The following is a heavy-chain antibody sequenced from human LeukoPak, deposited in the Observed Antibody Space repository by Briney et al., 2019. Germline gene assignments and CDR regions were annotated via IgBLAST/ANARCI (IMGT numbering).Heavy chain of an antibody. J-gene: IGHJ4*02. Sequence: GGSLRLSCAASGFTFSNAWMSWVRQAPGKGLEWVGRIKSKTDGGTTDYAAPVKGRFTISRDDSKNTLYLQMNSLKTEDTAVYYCTTHDYGDYHVDYWGQGTLVTVSS. V-gene: IGHV3-15*01. D-gene: IGHD4-17*01. CDR1: GFTFSNAW. CDR3: TTHDYGDYHVDY. CDR2: IKSKTDGGTT.